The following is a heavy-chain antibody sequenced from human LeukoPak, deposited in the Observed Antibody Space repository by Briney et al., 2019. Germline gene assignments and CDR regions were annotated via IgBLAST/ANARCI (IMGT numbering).Heavy chain of an antibody. CDR1: GGSISSGGYY. Sequence: PSQTLSLTCTVSGGSISSGGYYWSWIRQPPGKGLEWIGYIYHSGSTYYNPSLKSRATISVDRSKNQFSLKLSSVTAADTAVYYCARAVGVDAFDIWGQGTMVTVSS. CDR3: ARAVGVDAFDI. V-gene: IGHV4-30-2*01. D-gene: IGHD1-26*01. CDR2: IYHSGST. J-gene: IGHJ3*02.